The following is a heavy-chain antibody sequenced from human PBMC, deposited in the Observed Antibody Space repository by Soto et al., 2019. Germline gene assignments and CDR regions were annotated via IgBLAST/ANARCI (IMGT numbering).Heavy chain of an antibody. CDR2: IWYDGSNK. CDR3: ARARDVRIVAFDI. D-gene: IGHD3-16*02. J-gene: IGHJ3*02. CDR1: GFTFSSYG. Sequence: PGGSLRLSCAASGFTFSSYGMHWVRQAPGKGLEWVAVIWYDGSNKYYADSVKGRFTISRDNSKNTLYLQMNSLRAEDTAVYYCARARDVRIVAFDIWGQGTMVTVS. V-gene: IGHV3-33*01.